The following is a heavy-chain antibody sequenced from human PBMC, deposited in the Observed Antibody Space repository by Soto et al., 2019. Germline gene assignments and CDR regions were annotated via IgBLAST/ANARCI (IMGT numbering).Heavy chain of an antibody. Sequence: QVQLQESGPGLVKPSQTLSLTCTVSGGSINSGDYYWSWIRQTPGKGLEWIGYVYYSGRTYYNPFLESRISMTIDTSKRQFSLKLDSVTAADTAVYHCARVVASSSIFGVVTHTFDPWGLGTLVTVSS. CDR1: GGSINSGDYY. J-gene: IGHJ5*02. V-gene: IGHV4-30-4*01. CDR3: ARVVASSSIFGVVTHTFDP. CDR2: VYYSGRT. D-gene: IGHD3-3*01.